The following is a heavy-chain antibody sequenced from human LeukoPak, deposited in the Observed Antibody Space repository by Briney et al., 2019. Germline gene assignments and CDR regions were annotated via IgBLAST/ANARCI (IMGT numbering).Heavy chain of an antibody. J-gene: IGHJ5*02. D-gene: IGHD2-2*01. CDR2: ISGSGTTI. V-gene: IGHV3-48*03. CDR1: GFTFSSYE. CDR3: AREGSSSCYDSCNWFDP. Sequence: GGSLRLSCAASGFTFSSYEMSWVRQAPGKGLEWISHISGSGTTIYYGDSVKGRFTISRDNAKNSLYLQMNSLRAEDTAIYYCAREGSSSCYDSCNWFDPWGQGALVTVSS.